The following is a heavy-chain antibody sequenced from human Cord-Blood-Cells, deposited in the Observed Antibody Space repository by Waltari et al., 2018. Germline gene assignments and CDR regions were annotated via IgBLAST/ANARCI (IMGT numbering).Heavy chain of an antibody. CDR2: IYYSGST. V-gene: IGHV4-39*01. CDR1: GGSISSSGYY. D-gene: IGHD3-22*01. Sequence: QLQLQESGPGLVKPSETLSLTCTVSGGSISSSGYYWGWIRQPPGKGLEWIGSIYYSGSTYYNPSLKSRVTISVDTSKNQFSLKLSSVTAADTAVYYCARRGLLRLFDYWGQGTLVTVSS. CDR3: ARRGLLRLFDY. J-gene: IGHJ4*02.